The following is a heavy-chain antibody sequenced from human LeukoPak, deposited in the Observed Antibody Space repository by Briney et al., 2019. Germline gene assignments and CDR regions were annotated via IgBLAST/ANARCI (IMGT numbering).Heavy chain of an antibody. V-gene: IGHV4-38-2*02. J-gene: IGHJ5*02. Sequence: SETLSLTCTVSGYSISSGYYWGWIRQPPGKGLEWIGSIYYSGSTYYNPSLKSRVTISVDTSKNQFSLKLSSVTAADTAVYYCHSYGFEGDNWFDPWGQGTLVTVSS. CDR2: IYYSGST. CDR1: GYSISSGYY. CDR3: HSYGFEGDNWFDP. D-gene: IGHD5-18*01.